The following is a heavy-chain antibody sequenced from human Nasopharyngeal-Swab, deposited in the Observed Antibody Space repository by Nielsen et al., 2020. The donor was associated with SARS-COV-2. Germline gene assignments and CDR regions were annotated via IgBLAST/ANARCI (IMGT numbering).Heavy chain of an antibody. J-gene: IGHJ4*02. D-gene: IGHD6-6*01. Sequence: GESLKISCAASGFIFSGYAVSWVRQAPGKGLEWVSLISGSGGSTYYADSVKGRFTISRDNSKNTLYLQMNSLRVEDTAVYYCAKGPGVSSSSVSGLRRDYWGQGTLVTVSS. CDR1: GFIFSGYA. V-gene: IGHV3-23*01. CDR3: AKGPGVSSSSVSGLRRDY. CDR2: ISGSGGST.